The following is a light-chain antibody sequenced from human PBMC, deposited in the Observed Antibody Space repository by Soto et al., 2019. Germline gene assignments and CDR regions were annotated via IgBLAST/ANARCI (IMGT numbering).Light chain of an antibody. J-gene: IGLJ1*01. CDR1: SSDVGTYYF. V-gene: IGLV2-23*01. Sequence: QSALTQPASVSGSLGQSITISCTGSSSDVGTYYFVSWYQQHPGKVPKLMIYEGTKRPSGIPNRFSGSKSGNTASLTISGLQAEDEAEYSCCSYAGSSTYVFGTGTKLTVL. CDR3: CSYAGSSTYV. CDR2: EGT.